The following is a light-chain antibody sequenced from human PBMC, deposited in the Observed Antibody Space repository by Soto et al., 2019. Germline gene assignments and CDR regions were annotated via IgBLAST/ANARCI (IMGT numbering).Light chain of an antibody. J-gene: IGLJ1*01. V-gene: IGLV1-44*01. CDR3: AACDDSLNGSV. Sequence: SVLTQPPSASGTPGQTVTVSCSGSSSNIGSYTVNWYQQLPGTAPKLVIYSNHQRPSGVPDRFSGSKSGTSASLAISGLQSEDEADYYCAACDDSLNGSVFGSGTKVTFL. CDR1: SSNIGSYT. CDR2: SNH.